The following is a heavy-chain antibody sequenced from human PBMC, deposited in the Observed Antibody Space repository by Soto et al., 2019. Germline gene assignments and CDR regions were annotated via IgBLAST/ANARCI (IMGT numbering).Heavy chain of an antibody. CDR3: ARDLHDYVSFRFDP. V-gene: IGHV3-21*01. J-gene: IGHJ5*02. CDR1: GFTFSSYS. CDR2: ISSSSSYT. Sequence: EVQLVESGGGLVKPGGSLRLSCAASGFTFSSYSMNWVRQAPGKGLEWVSCISSSSSYTYYADSVKGRFTISRDTAKNSLYLQMNSLRAEDSAVYYCARDLHDYVSFRFDPWGQGTLVTVSS. D-gene: IGHD3-16*01.